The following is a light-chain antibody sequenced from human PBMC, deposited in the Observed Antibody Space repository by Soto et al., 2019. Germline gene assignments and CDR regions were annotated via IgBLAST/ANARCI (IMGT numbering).Light chain of an antibody. CDR2: DAS. CDR1: QSISCW. V-gene: IGKV1-5*01. CDR3: QQYNSYSRT. J-gene: IGKJ1*01. Sequence: DIQMTQSPSTLSASVGDRVTITCRASQSISCWLAWYQQKPGKAPKLLIYDASSLESGVPSRFSGSGSGTEFTLTISSLQPDDFATYYCQQYNSYSRTFGQGTKVDIK.